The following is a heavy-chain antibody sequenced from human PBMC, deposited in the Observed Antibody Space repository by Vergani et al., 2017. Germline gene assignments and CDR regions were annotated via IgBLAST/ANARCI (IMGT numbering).Heavy chain of an antibody. D-gene: IGHD2-15*01. CDR2: ISGSGGST. V-gene: IGHV3-23*01. CDR1: GFTFSSYA. J-gene: IGHJ5*02. Sequence: EVQLLESGGGLVQPGGSLRLSCAASGFTFSSYAMSWVRQAPGKGLEWVSAISGSGGSTYYADSVKGRFTISRDNSKNTLYLQMNSLRAEDPAVYYCAKDRGHCSGGSCYWFDPWGQGTLVTVSS. CDR3: AKDRGHCSGGSCYWFDP.